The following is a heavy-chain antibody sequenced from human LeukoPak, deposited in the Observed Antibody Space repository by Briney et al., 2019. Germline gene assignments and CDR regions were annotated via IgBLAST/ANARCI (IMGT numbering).Heavy chain of an antibody. J-gene: IGHJ6*03. V-gene: IGHV4-39*01. Sequence: PSETLSLTCTVSGGSITSSHYYWGWLRQPPGKGREWIGTIYYSGTTYYNPSLESRVTISEDTSKNQFSLTLRSVTAADTAVYYCARQISDYYYYYIDVWGKGTTVTASS. D-gene: IGHD3-10*01. CDR2: IYYSGTT. CDR3: ARQISDYYYYYIDV. CDR1: GGSITSSHYY.